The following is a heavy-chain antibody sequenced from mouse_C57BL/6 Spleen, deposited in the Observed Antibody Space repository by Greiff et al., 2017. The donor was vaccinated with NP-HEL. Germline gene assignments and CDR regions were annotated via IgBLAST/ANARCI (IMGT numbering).Heavy chain of an antibody. CDR3: ARDRPQGD. J-gene: IGHJ3*01. CDR2: ISDGGSYT. CDR1: GFTFSSYA. V-gene: IGHV5-4*01. Sequence: EVKLVESGGGLVKPGGSLKLSCAASGFTFSSYAMSWVRQTPEKRLEWVATISDGGSYTYYPDNVKGRFTISRDNAKNNLYLQMSHLKSEDTAMYYCARDRPQGDWGQGTLVTVSA.